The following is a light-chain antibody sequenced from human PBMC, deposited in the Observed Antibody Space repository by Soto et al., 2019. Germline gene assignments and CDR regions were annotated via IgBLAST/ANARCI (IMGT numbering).Light chain of an antibody. V-gene: IGLV2-11*01. CDR3: CSYAGIYTYV. CDR2: DVS. Sequence: QSALTQPRSVSGSPGQSVTISCTGTSSDVGGYNYVSWYQQHPGKAPKLMIYDVSKRPSGVPDRFSGSKSGNTASLTISGLQAEDEADYYCCSYAGIYTYVFVTGTKVTVL. J-gene: IGLJ1*01. CDR1: SSDVGGYNY.